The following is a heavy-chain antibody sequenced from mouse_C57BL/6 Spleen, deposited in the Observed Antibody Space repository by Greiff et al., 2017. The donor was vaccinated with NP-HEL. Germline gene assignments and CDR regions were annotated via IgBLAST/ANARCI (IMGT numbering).Heavy chain of an antibody. Sequence: EVMLVESGGGLVKPGGSLKLSCAASGFTFSSYAMSWVRQTPEKRLEWVATISDGGSYTYYPDNVKGRFTISRVNAKNNLYLQMSHLKSEDTAMYYCARDSFITTGVAPPWFAYWGQGTLVTVSA. J-gene: IGHJ3*01. D-gene: IGHD1-1*01. CDR1: GFTFSSYA. CDR3: ARDSFITTGVAPPWFAY. V-gene: IGHV5-4*01. CDR2: ISDGGSYT.